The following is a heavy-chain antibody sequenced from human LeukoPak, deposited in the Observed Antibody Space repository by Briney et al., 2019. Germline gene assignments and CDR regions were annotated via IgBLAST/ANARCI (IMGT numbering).Heavy chain of an antibody. J-gene: IGHJ3*02. Sequence: PSETLSLTCTVSGGSISSGDYYWSWIRQPPGKGLEWIGYIYYSGSTYYNPSLKSRVTISVDASKNQFSLKLSSVTAADTAVYYCARAFCSSTSCYTDAFDIWGQGTMVTVSS. CDR2: IYYSGST. V-gene: IGHV4-30-4*08. CDR1: GGSISSGDYY. CDR3: ARAFCSSTSCYTDAFDI. D-gene: IGHD2-2*02.